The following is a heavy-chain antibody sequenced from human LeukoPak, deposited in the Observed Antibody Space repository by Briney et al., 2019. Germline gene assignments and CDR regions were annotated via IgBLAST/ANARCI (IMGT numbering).Heavy chain of an antibody. V-gene: IGHV1-69*06. CDR2: IIPIFGTA. CDR1: GGTFSSYA. D-gene: IGHD3-10*01. Sequence: GASVKVSCKASGGTFSSYAISWVRQAPGQGLEWMGGIIPIFGTANYAQKFQGRVTITADKSTSTAYMELSSLRSEDTAVYYCASGLRGVPMDVWGQGTTVTVSS. J-gene: IGHJ6*02. CDR3: ASGLRGVPMDV.